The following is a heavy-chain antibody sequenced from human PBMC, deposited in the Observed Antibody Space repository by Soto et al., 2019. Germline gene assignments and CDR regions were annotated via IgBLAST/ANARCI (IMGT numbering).Heavy chain of an antibody. D-gene: IGHD6-19*01. CDR2: INPNSGGT. Sequence: QVQLVQSGAEVKKPGASVKVSCKASGYTFTGYYMHWVRQAPGQGLEWMGWINPNSGGTNYAQKFQGWVTMTRDTSISTAHMELSRLRSDDTAVYYCARSYTSIAVAVPYGMDVWGQGTTVTVSS. V-gene: IGHV1-2*04. CDR1: GYTFTGYY. CDR3: ARSYTSIAVAVPYGMDV. J-gene: IGHJ6*02.